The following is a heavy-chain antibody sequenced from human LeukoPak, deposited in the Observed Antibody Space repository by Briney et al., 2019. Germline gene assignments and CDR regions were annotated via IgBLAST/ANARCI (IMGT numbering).Heavy chain of an antibody. CDR1: GFTFSTYA. D-gene: IGHD3-22*01. CDR2: ISGSGGTT. CDR3: AKDGYDSSGYHENYYYYYGMDV. Sequence: GGSLRLSCAASGFTFSTYAISWVRQAPGKGLEWVSAISGSGGTTYYADSVKGRFTISRDNSKNTLYLQMNSLRAEDTAVYYCAKDGYDSSGYHENYYYYYGMDVWGQGTTVTVSS. V-gene: IGHV3-23*01. J-gene: IGHJ6*02.